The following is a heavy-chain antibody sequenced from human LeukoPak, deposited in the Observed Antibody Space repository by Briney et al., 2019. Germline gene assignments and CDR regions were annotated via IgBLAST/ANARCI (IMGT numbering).Heavy chain of an antibody. CDR2: IYYSGST. V-gene: IGHV4-31*03. CDR1: GGSISSSTYY. Sequence: SETLSLTCTVSGGSISSSTYYWGWIRQPPGKGLEWIGYIYYSGSTYYNPSLKSRVTISVDTSKNQFSLKLSSVTAADTAVYYCARAPVTTTGYFDYWGQGTLVTVSS. CDR3: ARAPVTTTGYFDY. J-gene: IGHJ4*02. D-gene: IGHD4-17*01.